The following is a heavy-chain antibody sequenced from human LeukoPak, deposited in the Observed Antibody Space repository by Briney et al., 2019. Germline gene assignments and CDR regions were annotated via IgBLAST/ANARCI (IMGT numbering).Heavy chain of an antibody. Sequence: ASVKVSRKTSGYSFTSYNLHWVRQAPGPGLEWMGIINPSGGSTSYAQKFQGRVTMTRDTSTSTVYMELSSLRAEDTAVYYCARDSDILTGYTTFDYWGQGTLVTVSS. CDR3: ARDSDILTGYTTFDY. D-gene: IGHD3-9*01. V-gene: IGHV1-46*01. CDR1: GYSFTSYN. J-gene: IGHJ4*02. CDR2: INPSGGST.